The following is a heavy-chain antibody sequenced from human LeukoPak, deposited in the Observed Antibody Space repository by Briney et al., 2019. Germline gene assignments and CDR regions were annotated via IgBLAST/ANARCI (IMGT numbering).Heavy chain of an antibody. CDR2: IIPIFGTA. CDR3: ARLGRLYCSSTSCYTGDWFDP. V-gene: IGHV1-69*13. J-gene: IGHJ5*02. Sequence: GASVKVSFKASGGTFSSYAISWVRQAPGQGLEWMGGIIPIFGTANYAQKFQGRVTITADESTSTAYMELSSLRSEDTAVYYCARLGRLYCSSTSCYTGDWFDPWGQGTLVTVSS. D-gene: IGHD2-2*02. CDR1: GGTFSSYA.